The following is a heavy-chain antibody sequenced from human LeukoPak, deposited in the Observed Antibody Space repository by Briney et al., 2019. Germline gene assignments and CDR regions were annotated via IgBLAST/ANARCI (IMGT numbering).Heavy chain of an antibody. V-gene: IGHV4-59*08. D-gene: IGHD6-13*01. J-gene: IGHJ5*02. CDR1: GGSISSDF. Sequence: SETLSLTCTVSGGSISSDFWSWIRQPPGKGLEWIGYISYSGITNYNPSLKSRVTISVDTSKNQFPLRLRSVTAADTAVYFCAGDIAAVNIPGSRLDPWGQGTLVTVSS. CDR2: ISYSGIT. CDR3: AGDIAAVNIPGSRLDP.